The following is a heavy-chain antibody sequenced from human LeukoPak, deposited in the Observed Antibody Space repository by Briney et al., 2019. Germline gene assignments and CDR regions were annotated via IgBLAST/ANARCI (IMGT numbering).Heavy chain of an antibody. CDR2: ISSSGSTI. CDR3: ARGGPVVPAAISWFDP. D-gene: IGHD2-2*02. CDR1: GFTFSDYY. J-gene: IGHJ5*02. V-gene: IGHV3-11*04. Sequence: PGGSLRLSCAASGFTFSDYYMSWIRQAPGKGLEWVSYISSSGSTIYYADSVKGRFTISRDNAKNSLYPQMNSLRAEDTAVYYCARGGPVVPAAISWFDPWGQGTLVTVSS.